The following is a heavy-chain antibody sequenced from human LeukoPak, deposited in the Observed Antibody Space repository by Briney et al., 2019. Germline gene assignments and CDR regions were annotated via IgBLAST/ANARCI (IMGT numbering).Heavy chain of an antibody. CDR1: GFTFSSYS. CDR2: ISSSSSYI. V-gene: IGHV3-21*01. CDR3: ARGPNRYYYDSSGYYHTDFDY. J-gene: IGHJ4*02. D-gene: IGHD3-22*01. Sequence: GGSLRLSCAASGFTFSSYSMNWVRQAPGKGLEWVSSISSSSSYIYYADSVKGRFTISRDNAKNSLYLQMNSPRAEDTAVYYCARGPNRYYYDSSGYYHTDFDYWGQGTLVTVSS.